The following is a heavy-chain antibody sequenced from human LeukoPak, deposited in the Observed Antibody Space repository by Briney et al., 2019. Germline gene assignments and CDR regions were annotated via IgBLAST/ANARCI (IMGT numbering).Heavy chain of an antibody. J-gene: IGHJ4*02. CDR3: ARDFAAAAH. D-gene: IGHD2-2*01. CDR1: GFTYASYA. CDR2: ISSSSSYI. Sequence: PGGSLRLSCAASGFTYASYAMSWVRQTPGKGLEWVSSISSSSSYIYYADSVKGRFTISRDNAKNSLYLQMNSLRAEDTAVYYCARDFAAAAHWGQGTLVTVSS. V-gene: IGHV3-21*01.